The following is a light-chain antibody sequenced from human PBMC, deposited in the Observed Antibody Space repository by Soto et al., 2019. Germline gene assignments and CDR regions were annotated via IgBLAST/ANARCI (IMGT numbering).Light chain of an antibody. J-gene: IGLJ1*01. Sequence: QSALTQPASVSGSPGQSITISCTGTSSDIGSYDLVSWYQQHPGTAPKLIIYEVTKRPSGVSTRFSGSKSGNTASLTISGLQAVDEAEYYCCSVADLTDVFGTGTKLTVL. CDR1: SSDIGSYDL. V-gene: IGLV2-23*02. CDR3: CSVADLTDV. CDR2: EVT.